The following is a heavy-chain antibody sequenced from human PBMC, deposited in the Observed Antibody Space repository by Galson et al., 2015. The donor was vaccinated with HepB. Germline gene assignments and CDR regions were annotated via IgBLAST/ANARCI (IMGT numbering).Heavy chain of an antibody. J-gene: IGHJ3*02. CDR1: GFTFSSYG. CDR2: IWYDGSNK. Sequence: SLRLSCAASGFTFSSYGMHWVRRAPGKGLEWVAVIWYDGSNKYYADSVKGRFTISRDNSKNTLYLQMNSLRAEDTAVYYCARVARELTGDVGAFDIWGQGTMVTVSS. CDR3: ARVARELTGDVGAFDI. D-gene: IGHD7-27*01. V-gene: IGHV3-33*01.